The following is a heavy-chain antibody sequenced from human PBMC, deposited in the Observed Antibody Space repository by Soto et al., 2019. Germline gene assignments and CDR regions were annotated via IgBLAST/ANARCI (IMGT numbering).Heavy chain of an antibody. V-gene: IGHV3-33*01. J-gene: IGHJ4*02. CDR1: GFTFSSYG. CDR2: IWYDGSNK. CDR3: ARGPFKSASWFDY. D-gene: IGHD2-2*01. Sequence: GGSLRLSCAASGFTFSSYGMHLVRQAPGKGLEWVAVIWYDGSNKYYADSVRGRFTISRDNSKNTLYLQMNSLRAEDTAVYYCARGPFKSASWFDYWGQGTLVTVSS.